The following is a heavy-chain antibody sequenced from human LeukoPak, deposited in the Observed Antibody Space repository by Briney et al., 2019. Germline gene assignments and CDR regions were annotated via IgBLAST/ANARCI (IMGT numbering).Heavy chain of an antibody. CDR3: AKDRWSGFSQIDY. CDR2: ISANGGNT. Sequence: PGGSLRLSCAASGFTFNIYGMSWVRQPPGKGLEWVSAISANGGNTYYADSVKGRFTISRDNSKNTLYLQMNSLRPEDTAVYYCAKDRWSGFSQIDYWGQGTLVTVSS. V-gene: IGHV3-23*01. D-gene: IGHD3-3*01. CDR1: GFTFNIYG. J-gene: IGHJ4*02.